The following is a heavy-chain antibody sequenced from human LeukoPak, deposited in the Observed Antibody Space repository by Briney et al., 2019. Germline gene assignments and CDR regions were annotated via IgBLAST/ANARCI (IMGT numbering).Heavy chain of an antibody. V-gene: IGHV1-3*01. CDR1: GYTFSNYA. D-gene: IGHD4-17*01. CDR3: ARDGGYGDYTGYFQH. Sequence: ASVKVSCKASGYTFSNYALHWVRQAPGQRLEWMGWINGGNVNTKYSQKFQGRVTITRDTSATTAYMELSSLRSEDTAVYYCARDGGYGDYTGYFQHWGQGTLVTVSS. CDR2: INGGNVNT. J-gene: IGHJ1*01.